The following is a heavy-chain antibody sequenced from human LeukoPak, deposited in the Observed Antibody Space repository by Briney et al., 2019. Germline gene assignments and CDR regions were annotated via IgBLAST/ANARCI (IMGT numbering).Heavy chain of an antibody. D-gene: IGHD6-6*01. CDR3: ARGRYSSSINSMDV. J-gene: IGHJ6*02. CDR2: IIPIFGTA. V-gene: IGHV1-69*13. Sequence: SVKVSCKASGGTFSSYTISWVRQAPGQGLEWMGGIIPIFGTANYAQRFQGRVTITADESTSTAYMELSSLRSEDTAVYYCARGRYSSSINSMDVWGQGTTVTVSS. CDR1: GGTFSSYT.